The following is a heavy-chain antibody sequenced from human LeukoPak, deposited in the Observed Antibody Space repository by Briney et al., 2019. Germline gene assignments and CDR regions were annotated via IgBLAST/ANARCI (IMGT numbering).Heavy chain of an antibody. V-gene: IGHV3-30*02. CDR1: GFTFSSYG. CDR3: AKGQGATLPLAFDI. CDR2: IRYDGSNK. D-gene: IGHD1-26*01. J-gene: IGHJ3*02. Sequence: PGGSLRLSCAASGFTFSSYGMHWVRQAPGKGLEWVAFIRYDGSNKYYADSVKGRFTISRDNSKNTLYLQMNSLRAEDTAVYYCAKGQGATLPLAFDIWGQGTMVTVSS.